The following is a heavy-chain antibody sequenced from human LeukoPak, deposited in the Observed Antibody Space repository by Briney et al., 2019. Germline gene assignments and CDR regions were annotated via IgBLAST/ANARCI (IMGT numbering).Heavy chain of an antibody. CDR1: GFTFSSYE. CDR3: ATSGGPLNWFDP. Sequence: GSLRLSCAASGFTFSSYEMNWVRQPPGKGLEWIGEINHSGSTSYNPSLKSRVTISIDTSKNQFSLKLSSVTAADTAVYYCATSGGPLNWFDPWGQGTLVTVSS. CDR2: INHSGST. J-gene: IGHJ5*02. V-gene: IGHV4-34*08.